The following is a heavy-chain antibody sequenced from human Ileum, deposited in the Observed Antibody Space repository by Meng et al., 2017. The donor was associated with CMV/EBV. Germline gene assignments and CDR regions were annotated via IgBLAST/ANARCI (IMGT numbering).Heavy chain of an antibody. CDR1: GFTFSSYE. D-gene: IGHD1-14*01. Sequence: GESLKISCAASGFTFSSYEMNWVRQAPGKGLEWVSYITSSGTGIYYADSVKGRFSISRDNAKNSLYLHMNSLRADDTAIYYCGRNRVDYWGQGTLVTVSS. CDR2: ITSSGTGI. J-gene: IGHJ4*02. V-gene: IGHV3-48*03. CDR3: GRNRVDY.